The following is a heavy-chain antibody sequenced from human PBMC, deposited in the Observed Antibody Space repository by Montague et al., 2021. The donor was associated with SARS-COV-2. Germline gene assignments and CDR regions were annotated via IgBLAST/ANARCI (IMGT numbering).Heavy chain of an antibody. CDR1: GGSIRSDGFY. CDR3: ARSAFRYFDRPGMDV. Sequence: TLSLTCTVSGGSIRSDGFYWNWIRQPAGKGLEWIGRIYASGTTXYXXXXKXRVIISLGRSKNQFSLKLSSVIAADTAVYYCARSAFRYFDRPGMDVWGQGTTVTVPS. CDR2: IYASGTT. J-gene: IGHJ6*02. V-gene: IGHV4-61*02. D-gene: IGHD3-9*01.